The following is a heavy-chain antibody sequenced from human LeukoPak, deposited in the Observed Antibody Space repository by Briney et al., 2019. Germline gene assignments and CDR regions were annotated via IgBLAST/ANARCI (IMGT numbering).Heavy chain of an antibody. J-gene: IGHJ4*02. CDR1: GFTFSGSA. D-gene: IGHD1-26*01. V-gene: IGHV3-73*01. CDR3: AKRAVGLTFDY. Sequence: GGSLRLSCAASGFTFSGSAMHWVRQASGKGLEWVGRIRSKANSYATAYAASVKGRFTISRDDSKNTAYLQMNSLKTEDTAVYYCAKRAVGLTFDYWGQGTLVTVSS. CDR2: IRSKANSYAT.